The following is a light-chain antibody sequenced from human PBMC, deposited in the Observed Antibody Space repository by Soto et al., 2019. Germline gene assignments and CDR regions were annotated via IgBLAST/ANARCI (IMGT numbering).Light chain of an antibody. Sequence: EIVLTQSPATLSFSPGERATLSCRASQSISRYLAWYQQKPGQAPRLLIYDASDRATGIPARFSGSGSGTDFTLTISSLEPEDFAVYFCQQRSNRPPFTFGQGTKVDIK. CDR3: QQRSNRPPFT. CDR2: DAS. J-gene: IGKJ2*01. V-gene: IGKV3-11*01. CDR1: QSISRY.